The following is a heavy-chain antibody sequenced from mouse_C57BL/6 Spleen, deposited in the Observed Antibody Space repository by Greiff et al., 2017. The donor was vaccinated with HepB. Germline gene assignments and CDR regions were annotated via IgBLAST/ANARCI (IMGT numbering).Heavy chain of an antibody. CDR1: GFTFSDYY. CDR2: INYDGSST. CDR3: ARESATLVNAMDY. V-gene: IGHV5-16*01. J-gene: IGHJ4*01. D-gene: IGHD1-1*01. Sequence: EVKLMESEGGLVQPGSSMKLSCTASGFTFSDYYMAWVRQVPEKGLEWVANINYDGSSTYYLDSLKSRFIISRDNAKNILYLQMRSLKSEDTATYYGARESATLVNAMDYWGQGTSVTVSS.